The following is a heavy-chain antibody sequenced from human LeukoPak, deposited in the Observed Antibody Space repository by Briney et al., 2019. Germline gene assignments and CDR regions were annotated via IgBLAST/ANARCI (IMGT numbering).Heavy chain of an antibody. D-gene: IGHD6-19*01. CDR3: AKDFSSGWSYYYYGMDV. J-gene: IGHJ6*02. V-gene: IGHV3-9*01. CDR1: GFTFDDYA. CDR2: ISWNSGSI. Sequence: GGSLRLSCAASGFTFDDYAMHWVRQAPGKGLEWVSGISWNSGSIGNADSVKGRFTISRDNAKNSLYLQMNSLRAEDTALYYCAKDFSSGWSYYYYGMDVWGQGTTVTVSS.